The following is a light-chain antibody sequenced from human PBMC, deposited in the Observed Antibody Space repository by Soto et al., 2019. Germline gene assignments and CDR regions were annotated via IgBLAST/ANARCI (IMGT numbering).Light chain of an antibody. CDR3: QSYDSSLSGLYV. V-gene: IGLV1-40*01. Sequence: QSVLTQPPSVSGAPGQRVTISCTGSSSNFGAHYDVHWYQQLPGTAPKLLIYANSNRPSGVPDRFSGSKSGTSASLAITGLQAEDEADYYCQSYDSSLSGLYVFGTGTKLTVL. CDR2: ANS. CDR1: SSNFGAHYD. J-gene: IGLJ1*01.